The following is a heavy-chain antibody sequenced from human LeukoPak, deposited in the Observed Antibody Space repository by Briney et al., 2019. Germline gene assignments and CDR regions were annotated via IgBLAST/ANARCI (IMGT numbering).Heavy chain of an antibody. J-gene: IGHJ6*03. V-gene: IGHV4-34*01. CDR1: GGSFSGYY. D-gene: IGHD6-13*01. Sequence: PSETLSLTCAVYGGSFSGYYWSWIRQPPGKGLEWIGEINHSGSTNYNPSLKSRVTISVDTSKNQFSLKLSSVTAADTAVYYCARLAAAGKYYYYYYMDVWGKGTTVTVSS. CDR3: ARLAAAGKYYYYYYMDV. CDR2: INHSGST.